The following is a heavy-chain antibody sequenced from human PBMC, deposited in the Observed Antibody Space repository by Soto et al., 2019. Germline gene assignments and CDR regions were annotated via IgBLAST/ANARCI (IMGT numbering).Heavy chain of an antibody. J-gene: IGHJ4*02. Sequence: KASETLSLTCAVSGASISSDHWWSWVRQSPGRGLEWIGEMYHSGSTNYNPSLESRLTTSVDKSKNQSTLKLRSVTAADTALYYCAGVKYDILTGYDFDYWGQGTLVTVSS. V-gene: IGHV4-4*02. CDR2: MYHSGST. D-gene: IGHD3-9*01. CDR3: AGVKYDILTGYDFDY. CDR1: GASISSDHW.